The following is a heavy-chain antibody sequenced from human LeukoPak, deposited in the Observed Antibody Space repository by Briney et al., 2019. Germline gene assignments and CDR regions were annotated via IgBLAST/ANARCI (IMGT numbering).Heavy chain of an antibody. J-gene: IGHJ4*02. V-gene: IGHV3-30*04. CDR2: ISYDGSNK. Sequence: SGGSLRLSCAASGFTFSSYAMHWVRQAPGKGLEWVAVISYDGSNKYYADSVKGRFTISRDNSKNTLYLQMNSLRAEDTAVYYCAKVSTLRFLEWLPYYFDYWGQGTLVTVSS. CDR3: AKVSTLRFLEWLPYYFDY. D-gene: IGHD3-3*01. CDR1: GFTFSSYA.